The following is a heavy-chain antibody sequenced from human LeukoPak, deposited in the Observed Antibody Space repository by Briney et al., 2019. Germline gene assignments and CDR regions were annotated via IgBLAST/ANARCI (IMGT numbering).Heavy chain of an antibody. Sequence: ASVKVSCKASGYTFTGYYMHWVRQAPGQGLEWMGWTNPNSGGTNYAQKFQGRVTMTRDTSISTAYMELSRLRSDDTAVYYCARGAAMVAHFDYWGQGTLVTVSS. CDR3: ARGAAMVAHFDY. J-gene: IGHJ4*02. D-gene: IGHD5-18*01. CDR2: TNPNSGGT. V-gene: IGHV1-2*02. CDR1: GYTFTGYY.